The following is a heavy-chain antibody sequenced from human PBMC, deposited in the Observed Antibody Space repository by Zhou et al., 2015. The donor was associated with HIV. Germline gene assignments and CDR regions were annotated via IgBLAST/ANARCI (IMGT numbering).Heavy chain of an antibody. CDR3: ARVFRGYCSGGRCYSFDY. V-gene: IGHV1-18*01. CDR1: GDTFRFYA. CDR2: INGDNGNA. J-gene: IGHJ4*02. D-gene: IGHD2-15*01. Sequence: QVQLVQSGGELKKPGAFVKVSCKASGDTFRFYAISWVRQAPGQGLEWMGWINGDNGNANYAQKFQGRVTMTTDTSTSTTYMELRSLRFDDTAVYYCARVFRGYCSGGRCYSFDYWGQGTLRSPSP.